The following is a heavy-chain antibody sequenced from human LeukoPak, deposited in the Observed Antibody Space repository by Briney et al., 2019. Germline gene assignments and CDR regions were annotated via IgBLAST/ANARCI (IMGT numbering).Heavy chain of an antibody. V-gene: IGHV4-4*02. D-gene: IGHD3-22*01. CDR3: AGLVGRYSSGLYYYYFDY. CDR2: MYLSGTT. CDR1: GDTINSLDL. Sequence: SETLALTRTVSGDTINSLDLWSWVRQPPGKGLEWIGEMYLSGTTHSNPSVKSRVTISIDKSKNQFFLNLSSVTAADTAVYYCAGLVGRYSSGLYYYYFDYWGQGTLVTVSS. J-gene: IGHJ4*02.